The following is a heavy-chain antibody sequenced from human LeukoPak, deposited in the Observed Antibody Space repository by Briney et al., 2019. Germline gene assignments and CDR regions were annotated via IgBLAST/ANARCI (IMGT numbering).Heavy chain of an antibody. CDR2: INSDGSST. CDR1: GFTFSSYW. J-gene: IGHJ4*02. D-gene: IGHD5-24*01. CDR3: ARLQVELATMDFDY. V-gene: IGHV3-74*01. Sequence: GGSLRLSCAASGFTFSSYWMHWVRHAPGKGLVCVSRINSDGSSTIYADSVKSRFTIFRDNAKNTLYLQINSLRAEGTAVYYCARLQVELATMDFDYWGQGTLVIVSS.